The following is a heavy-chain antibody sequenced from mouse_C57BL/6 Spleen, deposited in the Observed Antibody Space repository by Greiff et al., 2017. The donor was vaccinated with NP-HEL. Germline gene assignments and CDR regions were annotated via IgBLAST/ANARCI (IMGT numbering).Heavy chain of an antibody. CDR1: GYTFTSYW. D-gene: IGHD2-12*01. J-gene: IGHJ2*01. V-gene: IGHV1-64*01. CDR3: GRRAYYSHHYFDY. CDR2: IHPNSGST. Sequence: QVQLQQPGAELVKPGASVKLSCKASGYTFTSYWMHWVKQRPGQGLEWIGMIHPNSGSTNYNEKFKSKATLTVDKSSSTAYMQLSSLTSEDSAVYYCGRRAYYSHHYFDYWGQGTTLTVSS.